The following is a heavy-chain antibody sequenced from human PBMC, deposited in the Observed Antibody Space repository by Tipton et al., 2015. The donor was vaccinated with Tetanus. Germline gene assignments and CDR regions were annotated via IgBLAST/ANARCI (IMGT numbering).Heavy chain of an antibody. CDR1: GGSFSGNY. D-gene: IGHD3-10*01. CDR3: ARGTMVRGVIFLGY. CDR2: INHTGST. J-gene: IGHJ4*02. V-gene: IGHV4-34*01. Sequence: LRLSCDVYGGSFSGNYWSWIRQPPGKGVEWIGEINHTGSTNYNPSLKSRVTISVDTSKNHFSLKLSSVTAADTAVYYCARGTMVRGVIFLGYWGQGTLVTVSS.